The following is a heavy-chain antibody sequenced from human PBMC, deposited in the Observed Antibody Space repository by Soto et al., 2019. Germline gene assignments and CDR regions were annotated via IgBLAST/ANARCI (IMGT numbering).Heavy chain of an antibody. D-gene: IGHD3-16*01. Sequence: QITLKESGPPLVKPTQTLTLTCTFSGFSLSTSGVGVGWIRQPPGKALEWLALIYWDDDKRYSPSLKSRLTITMDTSKNQVVLTMTNMDPVDTATYYCAHSSLLAPRGELIFYYYGMDVWGQGTTVTVSS. CDR1: GFSLSTSGVG. V-gene: IGHV2-5*02. CDR2: IYWDDDK. CDR3: AHSSLLAPRGELIFYYYGMDV. J-gene: IGHJ6*02.